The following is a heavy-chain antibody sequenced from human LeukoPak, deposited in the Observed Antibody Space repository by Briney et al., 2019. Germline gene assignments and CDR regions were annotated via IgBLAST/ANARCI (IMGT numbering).Heavy chain of an antibody. V-gene: IGHV1-2*02. CDR1: GYTFTGYY. D-gene: IGHD2-15*01. J-gene: IGHJ1*01. CDR2: INSNSGGT. Sequence: ASVKVSFKASGYTFTGYYMHWVRQAPGQGLEWMGWINSNSGGTNYAQKFQGRVTMTRDTSISTAYMELSRLRSDDTAVYYCARDSYLSDCSDGTCSSTNFQLGGQGTLVTVSS. CDR3: ARDSYLSDCSDGTCSSTNFQL.